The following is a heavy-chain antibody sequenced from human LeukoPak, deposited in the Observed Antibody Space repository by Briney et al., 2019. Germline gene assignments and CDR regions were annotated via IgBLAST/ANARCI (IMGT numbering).Heavy chain of an antibody. Sequence: GRSLRLSCAASGFTFSSYAMHWVRQAPGKGLEWVAVISYDGSNKYYADSVKGRFTISRDNSKNTLYLQMNSLRAEDTAVYYCARDDRRGLDFLGQGTLVTVSS. CDR2: ISYDGSNK. J-gene: IGHJ4*02. CDR3: ARDDRRGLDF. CDR1: GFTFSSYA. V-gene: IGHV3-30-3*01.